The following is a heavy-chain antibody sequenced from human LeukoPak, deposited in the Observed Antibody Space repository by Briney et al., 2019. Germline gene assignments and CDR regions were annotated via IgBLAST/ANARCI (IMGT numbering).Heavy chain of an antibody. V-gene: IGHV1-69*06. CDR1: GGTFSSYA. D-gene: IGHD6-13*01. CDR2: IIPIFGTA. CDR3: ARDRTTGYSSSWYVGWFDP. Sequence: GASVKVSCKASGGTFSSYAISWVRQAPEQGLEWMGGIIPIFGTANYAQKFQGRVTITADKSTSTAYMELSSLRSEDTAVYYCARDRTTGYSSSWYVGWFDPWGQGTLVTVSS. J-gene: IGHJ5*02.